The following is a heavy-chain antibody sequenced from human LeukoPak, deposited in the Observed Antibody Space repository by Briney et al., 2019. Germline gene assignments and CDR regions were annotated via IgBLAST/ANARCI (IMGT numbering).Heavy chain of an antibody. CDR1: GFTFSSYG. D-gene: IGHD6-19*01. CDR2: IWYDGSNK. Sequence: GGSLRLSCAASGFTFSSYGMHWVRQAPGKGLEWVAVIWYDGSNKYYADSVKGRFTISRDNSKNMLYLQMNSLRAEDTAVYYCARDGSSGWPKYYFDYWGQGTLVTVSS. J-gene: IGHJ4*02. CDR3: ARDGSSGWPKYYFDY. V-gene: IGHV3-33*01.